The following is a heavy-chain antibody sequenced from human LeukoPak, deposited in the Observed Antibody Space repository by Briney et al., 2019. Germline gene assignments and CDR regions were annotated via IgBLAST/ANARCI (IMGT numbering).Heavy chain of an antibody. V-gene: IGHV3-74*01. CDR3: ASSPNWQSGMDV. D-gene: IGHD1-1*01. CDR2: INRDGSST. Sequence: PGGSLRLSCAAYGFTFSSYWMHWVRQAPGKGLVWVSRINRDGSSTSYAASVKGRFTSSRDNAKNTVYLQMNSLRAEDTAVYYCASSPNWQSGMDVWGQGTTVTVSS. J-gene: IGHJ6*02. CDR1: GFTFSSYW.